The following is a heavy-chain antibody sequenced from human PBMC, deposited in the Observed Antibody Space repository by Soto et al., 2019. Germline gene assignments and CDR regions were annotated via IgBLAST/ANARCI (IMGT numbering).Heavy chain of an antibody. Sequence: GGSLRLSCVVSGFTFRSYWMTWVRQAPGKGLEWVANINEDGSEKYYVDSVKGRFTISRDNAKNSLYLQMNTLRAEDTAVYYCSGGGQLWYDWGQGTLVTVSS. CDR2: INEDGSEK. J-gene: IGHJ4*02. V-gene: IGHV3-7*03. D-gene: IGHD5-18*01. CDR3: SGGGQLWYD. CDR1: GFTFRSYW.